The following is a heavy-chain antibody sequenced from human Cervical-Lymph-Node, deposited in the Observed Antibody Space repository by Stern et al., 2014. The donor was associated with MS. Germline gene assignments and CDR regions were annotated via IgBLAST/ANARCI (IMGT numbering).Heavy chain of an antibody. CDR1: GFTFSSYD. CDR2: IGIAGDT. J-gene: IGHJ6*02. CDR3: ARDRNGMDV. V-gene: IGHV3-13*01. Sequence: EVQLVESGGGLVQPGGSLGLPWAASGFTFSSYDMHWVRQATGKGLEWVSAIGIAGDTHYPGSVKGRFTISRENANNSLYLQMNSLRVGDTAVYYCARDRNGMDVWGQGTTVTVSS.